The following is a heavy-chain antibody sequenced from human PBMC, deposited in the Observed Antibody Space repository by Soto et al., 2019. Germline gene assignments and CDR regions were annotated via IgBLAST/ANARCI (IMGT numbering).Heavy chain of an antibody. CDR1: GYSFTNYW. J-gene: IGHJ4*02. D-gene: IGHD2-2*01. V-gene: IGHV5-51*01. Sequence: PGESLKISCKGSGYSFTNYWIDWVRQMPGKGLEWMGLIYPGDSDTRYSPSFEGQVTISADKSINTAYLQRSGLKASDTAMYYCARRKASSTASLAFRAGFDYWGQGTLVTVSS. CDR2: IYPGDSDT. CDR3: ARRKASSTASLAFRAGFDY.